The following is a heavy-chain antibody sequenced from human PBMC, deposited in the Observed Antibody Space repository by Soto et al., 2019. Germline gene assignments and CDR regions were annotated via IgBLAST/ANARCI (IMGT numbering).Heavy chain of an antibody. CDR3: ASSQYYDFWSGYYTSYMDV. CDR1: GGSISSYY. CDR2: IYYSGST. Sequence: SETLSLTCTVSGGSISSYYWSWIRQPPGKGLEWIGYIYYSGSTNYNPSLKSRATISVDTSKNQFSLKLSSVTAADTAVYYCASSQYYDFWSGYYTSYMDVWGKATTVTVS. V-gene: IGHV4-59*08. D-gene: IGHD3-3*01. J-gene: IGHJ6*03.